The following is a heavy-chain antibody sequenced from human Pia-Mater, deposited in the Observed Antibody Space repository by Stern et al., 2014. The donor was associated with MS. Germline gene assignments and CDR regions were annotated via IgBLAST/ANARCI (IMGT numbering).Heavy chain of an antibody. J-gene: IGHJ4*02. CDR3: ARAYAGNRNFDY. CDR1: GFTFSSYW. CDR2: INYDGSNI. V-gene: IGHV3-74*02. D-gene: IGHD4-23*01. Sequence: EVQLLESGGGFVQPGGSLRLSCAASGFTFSSYWMHWVRQAPGTGLVLVSRINYDGSNIAYADSVKGRFTISRDNAKNMLYLQMSSLGAEDTAVYHCARAYAGNRNFDYWGQGALVTVSS.